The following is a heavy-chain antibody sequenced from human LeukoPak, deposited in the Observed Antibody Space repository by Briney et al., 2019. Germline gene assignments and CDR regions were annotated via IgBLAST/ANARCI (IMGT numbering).Heavy chain of an antibody. CDR3: AKDTYYGSGSYLGSFDY. D-gene: IGHD3-10*01. V-gene: IGHV3-23*01. CDR1: GFTFSSYA. CDR2: NSGSGGST. Sequence: GGSLRLSCAASGFTFSSYAMSWVRQAPGKGLEWVSVNSGSGGSTYYADSVKGRFTISRDNSKNTLYVQMNSLRAEDTAVYYCAKDTYYGSGSYLGSFDYWGQGTLVTVSS. J-gene: IGHJ4*02.